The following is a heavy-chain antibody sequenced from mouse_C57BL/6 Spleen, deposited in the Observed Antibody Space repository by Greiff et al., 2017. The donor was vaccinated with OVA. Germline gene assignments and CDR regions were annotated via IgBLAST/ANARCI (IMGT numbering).Heavy chain of an antibody. CDR3: ARSTAQAPAWFAY. CDR1: GYAFSSSW. J-gene: IGHJ3*01. D-gene: IGHD3-2*02. V-gene: IGHV1-82*01. CDR2: IYPGDGDT. Sequence: QVQLQQSGPELVKPGASVKISCKASGYAFSSSWMNWVKQRPGKGLEWIGRIYPGDGDTNYNGKFKGKATLTADKSSSTAYMQLSSLTSEDSAVYFCARSTAQAPAWFAYWGQGTLVTVSA.